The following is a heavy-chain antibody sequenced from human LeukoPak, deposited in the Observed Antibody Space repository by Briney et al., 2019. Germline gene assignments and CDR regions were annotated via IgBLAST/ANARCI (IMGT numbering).Heavy chain of an antibody. V-gene: IGHV1-8*01. CDR3: ARGRDGYNHYFDY. Sequence: ASVKVSCKASGYTFTSYDINWGRQATGQGLGWMGWMNPNSGNTGYAQKFQGRVTMTRNTSISTAYMELSSLRSEDTAVYYCARGRDGYNHYFDYWGQGTLVTVSS. CDR2: MNPNSGNT. CDR1: GYTFTSYD. J-gene: IGHJ4*02. D-gene: IGHD5-24*01.